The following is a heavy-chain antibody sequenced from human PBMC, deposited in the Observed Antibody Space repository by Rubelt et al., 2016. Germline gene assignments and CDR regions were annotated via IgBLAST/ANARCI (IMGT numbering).Heavy chain of an antibody. CDR1: GGSFSGYY. V-gene: IGHV3-23*01. CDR3: VKDQWIDY. D-gene: IGHD5-12*01. Sequence: VQLQQWGAGLLKPSETLSLTSAVYGGSFSGYYWSWIRQPPGKGLEWVSAISGSGGSTYYADSVKGRFTISRDNSKNTLYLQMSRLRTEDTAVYYCVKDQWIDYWGQGILVTVSS. CDR2: ISGSGGST. J-gene: IGHJ4*02.